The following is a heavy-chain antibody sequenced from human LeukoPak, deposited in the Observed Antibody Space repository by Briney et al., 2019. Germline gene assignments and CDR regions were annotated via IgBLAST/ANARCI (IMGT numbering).Heavy chain of an antibody. J-gene: IGHJ6*03. V-gene: IGHV3-33*06. D-gene: IGHD7-27*01. CDR1: GSTFATNN. CDR3: AKDLGTAYYYYYMDV. Sequence: GGSLRPSCAPSGSTFATNNMPWVRQAPGKGRGWVAIIWYDGSADYYADSVKGRFTIARDNSKNTLYLQMDRLRAEDTAGYYCAKDLGTAYYYYYMDVWGNGTTVSVSS. CDR2: IWYDGSAD.